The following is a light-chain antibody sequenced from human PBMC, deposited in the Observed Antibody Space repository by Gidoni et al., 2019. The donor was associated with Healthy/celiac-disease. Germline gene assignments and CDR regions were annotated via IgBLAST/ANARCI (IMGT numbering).Light chain of an antibody. CDR1: QSISSY. J-gene: IGKJ1*01. CDR2: AAS. Sequence: DIQMTQSPSSLSASVGDRVTITCRASQSISSYLNWYQQKPGKAPKLLIYAASSLQSGVPSRFSGSESGTDFTLTISSLQPEDFATYYCQQSYSTLWTFXQXTKVEIK. V-gene: IGKV1-39*01. CDR3: QQSYSTLWT.